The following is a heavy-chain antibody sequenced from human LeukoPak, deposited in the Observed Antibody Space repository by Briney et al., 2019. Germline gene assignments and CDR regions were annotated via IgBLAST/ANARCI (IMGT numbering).Heavy chain of an antibody. D-gene: IGHD3-10*01. CDR2: INHSGST. CDR1: GGSFSGYY. CDR3: ARLQGSSCGVPWGVICDY. V-gene: IGHV4-34*01. Sequence: PSETLSLTCAVYGGSFSGYYWSWIRQPPGKGLEWIGEINHSGSTNYNPSLKSRVTISVDTSKNQFSLKLSSVTAADTAVYYCARLQGSSCGVPWGVICDYWGQGTLVTVSS. J-gene: IGHJ4*02.